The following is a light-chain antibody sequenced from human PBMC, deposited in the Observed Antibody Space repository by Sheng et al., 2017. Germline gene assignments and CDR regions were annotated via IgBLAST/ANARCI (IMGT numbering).Light chain of an antibody. Sequence: ETVLTQSPGTLSLSPGERATLSCRASQSVSSNVAWYQHKTGQAPRLLIYGGSTRATGIPVRFSGTGSGTEFTLTISSLQSDDCAVYYCQQYNNWPPYSFGHGTKLEIK. CDR3: QQYNNWPPYS. J-gene: IGKJ2*03. CDR1: QSVSSN. CDR2: GGS. V-gene: IGKV3-15*01.